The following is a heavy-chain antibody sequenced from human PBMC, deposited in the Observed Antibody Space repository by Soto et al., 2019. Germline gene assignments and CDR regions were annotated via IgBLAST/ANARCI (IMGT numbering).Heavy chain of an antibody. J-gene: IGHJ5*02. CDR3: AAVLEVPDNWFDP. Sequence: ETLRLSCAASGFTFSSYAMSWVRQAPGKGLEWVSAISGSGGSTYYADSVKGRFTISRDNSKNTLYLQMNSLRAEDTAVYYCAAVLEVPDNWFDPWGQGTLVTSPQ. CDR1: GFTFSSYA. CDR2: ISGSGGST. V-gene: IGHV3-23*01.